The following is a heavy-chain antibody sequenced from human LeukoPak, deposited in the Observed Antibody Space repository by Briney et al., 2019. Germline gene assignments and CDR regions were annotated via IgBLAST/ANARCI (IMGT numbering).Heavy chain of an antibody. CDR3: ARTTRTSSYYFDC. Sequence: PSETLSLTCAVYGGSFSGYYWSWIRQPPGKGLEWIGEINHSGSTNYNPSLKSRVTISVDTSKNQFSLKLSSVTAADTAVYYCARTTRTSSYYFDCWGQGTLVTVSS. CDR2: INHSGST. J-gene: IGHJ4*02. CDR1: GGSFSGYY. V-gene: IGHV4-34*01. D-gene: IGHD1-1*01.